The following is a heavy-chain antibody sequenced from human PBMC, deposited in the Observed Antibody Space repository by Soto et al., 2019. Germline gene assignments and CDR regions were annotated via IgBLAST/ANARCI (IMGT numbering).Heavy chain of an antibody. D-gene: IGHD3-9*01. CDR1: GFTFSSYG. CDR2: ISYDGSNK. J-gene: IGHJ3*02. CDR3: AKDPIYFDWLLSEETDAFDI. V-gene: IGHV3-30*18. Sequence: GGSLRLSCAASGFTFSSYGMHWVRQAPGKGLEWVAVISYDGSNKYYADSVKGRFTISRDNSKNTLYLQMNSLRAEDTAVYYCAKDPIYFDWLLSEETDAFDIWGQGTMVTVSS.